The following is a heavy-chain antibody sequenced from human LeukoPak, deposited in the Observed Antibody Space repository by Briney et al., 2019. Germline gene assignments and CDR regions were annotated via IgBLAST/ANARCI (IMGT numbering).Heavy chain of an antibody. Sequence: SETLSLTCTVSGGSISSYYWSWIRQPPGKGLEWIGYIYYSGSTNYNPSLKSRVTISVDTSKNQFSLKLSSVTAADTAVYYCARSLGSSYGHYGWFDPWGQGTLVTVSS. V-gene: IGHV4-59*01. CDR1: GGSISSYY. D-gene: IGHD5-18*01. J-gene: IGHJ5*02. CDR3: ARSLGSSYGHYGWFDP. CDR2: IYYSGST.